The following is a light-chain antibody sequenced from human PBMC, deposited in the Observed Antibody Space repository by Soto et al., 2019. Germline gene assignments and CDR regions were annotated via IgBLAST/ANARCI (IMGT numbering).Light chain of an antibody. CDR2: EGS. J-gene: IGLJ2*01. V-gene: IGLV2-23*01. CDR1: SSDVGSYNF. Sequence: QSALTQPASVSGSPGQSITISCTGTSSDVGSYNFVSWYQQHPGKAPKLMIYEGSKRPSGISNRFSGSKSGNTASLTISGLQAEDEADYYCCSYAGSNTYVVFGGGTKLTVL. CDR3: CSYAGSNTYVV.